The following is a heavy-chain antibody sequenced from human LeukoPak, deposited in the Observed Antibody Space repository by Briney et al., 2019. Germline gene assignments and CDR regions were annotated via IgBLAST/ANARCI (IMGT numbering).Heavy chain of an antibody. CDR2: INPNSGGT. D-gene: IGHD2-8*01. V-gene: IGHV1-2*06. CDR3: ARAYCTNGVCYIGY. Sequence: ASVKVSCKASGYTFTGYYMHWVRQAPGQGLEWMGRINPNSGGTNYAQKFQGRVTMTRDTSISTAYMELSRLRSDDTAVYYRARAYCTNGVCYIGYWGQGTLVTVSS. J-gene: IGHJ4*02. CDR1: GYTFTGYY.